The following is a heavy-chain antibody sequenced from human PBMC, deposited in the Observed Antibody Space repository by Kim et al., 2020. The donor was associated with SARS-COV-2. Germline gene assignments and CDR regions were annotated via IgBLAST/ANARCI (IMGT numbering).Heavy chain of an antibody. CDR2: IYYSGST. Sequence: SETLSLTCTVSGGSISSGGYYWSWIRQHPGKGLEWIGYIYYSGSTYYNPSLKSRVTISVDTSKNQFSLKLSSVTAADTAVYYCARDLSLLRFGEGLFDPWGQGTLVTVSS. CDR1: GGSISSGGYY. J-gene: IGHJ5*02. CDR3: ARDLSLLRFGEGLFDP. D-gene: IGHD3-10*01. V-gene: IGHV4-31*03.